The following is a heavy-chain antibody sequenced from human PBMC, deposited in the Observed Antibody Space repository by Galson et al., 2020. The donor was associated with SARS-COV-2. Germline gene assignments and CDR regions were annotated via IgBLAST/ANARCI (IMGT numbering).Heavy chain of an antibody. CDR2: ISYDGSNK. CDR1: GFTFSSYG. Sequence: GESLKISCAASGFTFSSYGMHWVRQAPGKGLEWVAVISYDGSNKYYADSVQGRFTISRDNSKNTLYLQMNSLRAEDTAVYYCAREESERWLQFPYYYYGMDVWGQGTTVTVSS. V-gene: IGHV3-30*03. J-gene: IGHJ6*02. D-gene: IGHD5-12*01. CDR3: AREESERWLQFPYYYYGMDV.